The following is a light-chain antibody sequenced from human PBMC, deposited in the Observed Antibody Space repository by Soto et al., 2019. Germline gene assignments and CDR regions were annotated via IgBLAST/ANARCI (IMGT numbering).Light chain of an antibody. J-gene: IGKJ2*01. CDR1: QSVSSN. CDR3: HQYNNWPPKYT. Sequence: EIVMTQSPATLSVSPGERATLSCRASQSVSSNLAWYQQKPGQAPRLLIYDASTRATAIPARFSGSGSGTEFTLTISSLQSEDFAVYYCHQYNNWPPKYTFGQGTQLEIK. CDR2: DAS. V-gene: IGKV3-15*01.